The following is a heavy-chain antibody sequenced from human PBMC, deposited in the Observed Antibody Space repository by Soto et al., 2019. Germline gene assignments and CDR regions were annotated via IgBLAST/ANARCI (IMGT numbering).Heavy chain of an antibody. V-gene: IGHV3-23*01. J-gene: IGHJ6*02. CDR3: AKDNAPFGVAPPPYYYGMDV. D-gene: IGHD3-3*01. CDR1: GFTFSSYA. CDR2: ISGSGGST. Sequence: GGSLRLSCAASGFTFSSYAMSWVRQAPGKGLEWVSAISGSGGSTYYADSVKGRFTISRDNSKTTLYLQMNSLRAEDTAVYYCAKDNAPFGVAPPPYYYGMDVWGQGTTVTVSS.